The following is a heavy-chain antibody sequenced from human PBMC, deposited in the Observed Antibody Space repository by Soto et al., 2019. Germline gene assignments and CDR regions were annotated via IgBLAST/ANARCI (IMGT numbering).Heavy chain of an antibody. Sequence: SETLSLTCTVSGGSISSYYWSWIRQPPGKGLEWIRYIYYSGSTNYNPSLKSRVTISVDTSKNQFSLKLSSVTAADTAVYYCTRGTYYYGSGSYELDYWGQGTLVTVSS. V-gene: IGHV4-59*01. CDR1: GGSISSYY. D-gene: IGHD3-10*01. CDR2: IYYSGST. CDR3: TRGTYYYGSGSYELDY. J-gene: IGHJ4*02.